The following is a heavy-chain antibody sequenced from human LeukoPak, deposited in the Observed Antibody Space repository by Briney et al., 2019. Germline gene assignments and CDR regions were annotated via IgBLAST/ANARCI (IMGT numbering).Heavy chain of an antibody. Sequence: VASVKVSCKASGYTFTGYYMHWVRQAPGQGLEWMGWINPNSGGTNYAQKFQGRVTMTRDTSISTAYMELSRLRSDDTAVYYCARVGMIVVVLDAFDIWGQGTMVTVSS. V-gene: IGHV1-2*02. CDR3: ARVGMIVVVLDAFDI. CDR2: INPNSGGT. D-gene: IGHD3-22*01. J-gene: IGHJ3*02. CDR1: GYTFTGYY.